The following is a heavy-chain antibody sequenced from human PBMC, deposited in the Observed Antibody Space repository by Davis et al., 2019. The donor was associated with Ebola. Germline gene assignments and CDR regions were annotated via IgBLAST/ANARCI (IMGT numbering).Heavy chain of an antibody. Sequence: SVKVSCKASGGTFSSYAISWVRQAPGQGLEWMGRIIPILGIANYAQKFQGRVTITADKSTSTAYMELSSLRSENTAVYYCARDYGDYGFDPWGQGTLVTVSS. V-gene: IGHV1-69*04. CDR3: ARDYGDYGFDP. D-gene: IGHD4-17*01. J-gene: IGHJ5*02. CDR2: IIPILGIA. CDR1: GGTFSSYA.